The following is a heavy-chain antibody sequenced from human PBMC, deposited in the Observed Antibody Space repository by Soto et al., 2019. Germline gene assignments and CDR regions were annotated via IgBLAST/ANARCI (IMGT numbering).Heavy chain of an antibody. D-gene: IGHD6-19*01. V-gene: IGHV3-23*01. Sequence: GGSLRLSWAASGFSFSTLAMGWVRQAPGKGLEWVSGITYNSDTTHYTDSVKGRFTISRDNSKSMLYLQMNGLRAEDTAIYYCAKDATRTSGWYYLDYWGQGA. J-gene: IGHJ4*02. CDR3: AKDATRTSGWYYLDY. CDR2: ITYNSDTT. CDR1: GFSFSTLA.